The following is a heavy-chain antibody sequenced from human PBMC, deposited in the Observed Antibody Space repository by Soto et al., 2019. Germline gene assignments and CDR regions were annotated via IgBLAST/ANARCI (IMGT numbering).Heavy chain of an antibody. CDR3: AKSLAAAVNYGIDV. CDR2: INDDGDTT. Sequence: EVQLLESGGGLVQPGGSLRLSCAASGFTFSTYAMCWVRQSPGKGLEWVSTINDDGDTTYHADSVKVRFTISRDNSKNTLYLQMNSPGAEDTAVYYCAKSLAAAVNYGIDVWGQGTTVTVSS. D-gene: IGHD6-13*01. J-gene: IGHJ6*02. V-gene: IGHV3-23*01. CDR1: GFTFSTYA.